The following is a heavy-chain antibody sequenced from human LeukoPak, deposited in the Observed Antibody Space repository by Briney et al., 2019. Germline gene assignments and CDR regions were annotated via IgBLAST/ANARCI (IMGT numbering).Heavy chain of an antibody. CDR1: GYTFTGYY. D-gene: IGHD2-15*01. J-gene: IGHJ6*02. Sequence: ASVKVSCKASGYTFTGYYMHWVRQAPGQGLEWMGWINPNSGGTNYAQKFQGRVTMTRDTSISTAYMELSRLRSEDTAVYYCARGRIANSYGMDVWGQGTTVTVSS. CDR3: ARGRIANSYGMDV. V-gene: IGHV1-2*02. CDR2: INPNSGGT.